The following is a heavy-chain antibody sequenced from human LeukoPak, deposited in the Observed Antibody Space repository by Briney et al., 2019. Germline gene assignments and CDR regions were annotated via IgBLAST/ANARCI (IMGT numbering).Heavy chain of an antibody. CDR1: GFTYSSNY. V-gene: IGHV3-53*01. J-gene: IGHJ6*02. Sequence: GGSVRLSRAAWGFTYSSNYMMGVGQARGRGLEWGVVIYSGGSKYYHDSVTGLFTISSDNSKHTLYLQMNSLRAEDTAVYYCARASGWYGQGMDVWGQGTTVTVSS. CDR2: IYSGGSK. CDR3: ARASGWYGQGMDV. D-gene: IGHD6-19*01.